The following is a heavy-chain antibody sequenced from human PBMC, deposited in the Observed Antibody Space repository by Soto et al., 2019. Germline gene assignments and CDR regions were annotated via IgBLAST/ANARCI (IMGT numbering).Heavy chain of an antibody. CDR3: TRDTFGDEDY. CDR2: INPESTTI. CDR1: GFTFSKFW. Sequence: EVHMVESGGGLVQPRGSLRLSCTASGFTFSKFWMHWVRQVPGKGLVWVSRINPESTTINYAAAVEGRFTISRDNAQNTLYLQMSSLIVEDSAVYYCTRDTFGDEDYWGQGIPVTVSS. V-gene: IGHV3-74*01. D-gene: IGHD4-17*01. J-gene: IGHJ4*02.